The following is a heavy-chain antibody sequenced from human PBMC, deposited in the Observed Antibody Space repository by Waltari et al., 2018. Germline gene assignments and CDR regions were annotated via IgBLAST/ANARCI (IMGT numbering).Heavy chain of an antibody. D-gene: IGHD6-13*01. CDR1: KLALNNFG. J-gene: IGHJ4*02. V-gene: IGHV3-23*01. Sequence: EVQLLESGGDWVQPGGSLRVSCASSKLALNNFGVGWIRQAPGKGLEWVSSITYAGSTYYADSVKGRFTISRDTSANTVSLQMNSLRAEDTAVYYFAKRGQLLEFDSWGQGTLVTVSS. CDR3: AKRGQLLEFDS. CDR2: ITYAGST.